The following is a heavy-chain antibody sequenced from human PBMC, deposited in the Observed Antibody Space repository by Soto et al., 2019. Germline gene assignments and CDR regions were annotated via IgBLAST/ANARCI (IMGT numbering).Heavy chain of an antibody. Sequence: EVQLVESGGGLVQPGRSLRLSCAASGFPFDDYAMHWVRQAPGKCLEWASGISWNSGSIGYADSVKGRFTISRDNAKNSLYLQMNSLRAEDTALYYCAKSSSSLYYYYGMDVWGQCTTLTVSS. CDR1: GFPFDDYA. CDR2: ISWNSGSI. J-gene: IGHJ6*02. D-gene: IGHD6-6*01. V-gene: IGHV3-9*01. CDR3: AKSSSSLYYYYGMDV.